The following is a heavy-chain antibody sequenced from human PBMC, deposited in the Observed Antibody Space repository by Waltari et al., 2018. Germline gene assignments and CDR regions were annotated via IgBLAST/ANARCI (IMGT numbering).Heavy chain of an antibody. CDR3: ARPSGGVWGAFDI. CDR1: GYSISSGYY. Sequence: QVQLQESGPGLVKPSETLSLTCAVSGYSISSGYYWGWIRQPPGKGLEWIGSIYHSGITYYNPSLKSRVTISVDTSKNQFSLKLSSVTAADTAVYYCARPSGGVWGAFDIWGQGTMVTVSS. J-gene: IGHJ3*02. V-gene: IGHV4-38-2*01. CDR2: IYHSGIT. D-gene: IGHD7-27*01.